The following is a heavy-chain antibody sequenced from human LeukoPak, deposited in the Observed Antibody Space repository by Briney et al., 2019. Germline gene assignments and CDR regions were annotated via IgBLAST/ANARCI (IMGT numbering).Heavy chain of an antibody. CDR3: ARLDYGALGSFYGMDV. CDR1: GYSFTSYW. CDR2: IYPGDSDT. V-gene: IGHV5-51*01. D-gene: IGHD4/OR15-4a*01. J-gene: IGHJ6*02. Sequence: GESLKISCKGSGYSFTSYWIGWVRLMPGKGLEWMGIIYPGDSDTRYSPSFQGQVTISADKSISTAYLQWSSLKASDTAMYCCARLDYGALGSFYGMDVWGQGTTVTVSS.